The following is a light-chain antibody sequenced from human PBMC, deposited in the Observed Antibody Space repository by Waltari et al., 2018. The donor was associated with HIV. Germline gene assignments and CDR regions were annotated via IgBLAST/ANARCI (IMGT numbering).Light chain of an antibody. CDR1: QNIGNY. J-gene: IGKJ2*01. V-gene: IGKV1-39*01. CDR2: GAS. CDR3: QQSFNTPST. Sequence: DIQMTQSPSSLSASVGDRVIIICRASQNIGNYLNWYRQKPGKSPNLLIYGASSLQSGVPSRFSGVGSGTTFILTISSLHPEDFATYFCQQSFNTPSTFGQGTKLEIK.